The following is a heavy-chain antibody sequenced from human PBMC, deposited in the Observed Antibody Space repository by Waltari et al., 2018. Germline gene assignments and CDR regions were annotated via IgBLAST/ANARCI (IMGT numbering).Heavy chain of an antibody. CDR2: IYTSGST. J-gene: IGHJ3*02. D-gene: IGHD2-2*01. Sequence: QVQLQESGPGLVKPSETLSLTCSVSGGSISSGSYYWTWIRQPAGKGLEWIVRIYTSGSTNYNPSLKSRVTISVDTSKNQFSLKLSSVTAADTAVYYCARDLRYCSSTSCFQYAFDIWGQGTMVTVSS. V-gene: IGHV4-61*02. CDR1: GGSISSGSYY. CDR3: ARDLRYCSSTSCFQYAFDI.